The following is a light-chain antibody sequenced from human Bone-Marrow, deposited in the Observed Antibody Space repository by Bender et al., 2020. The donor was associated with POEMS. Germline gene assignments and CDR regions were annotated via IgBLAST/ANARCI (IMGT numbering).Light chain of an antibody. Sequence: SYEVTQASSVSVSPGQTASITCSGDKLGDKNICWYQQRPGQSPVLVIYRDSRRPSGIPERFSGSSSGTIVTLTISGVQAEDEADYYCQSADISGAYVLFGGGTKLTVL. CDR2: RDS. J-gene: IGLJ2*01. CDR1: KLGDKN. V-gene: IGLV3-25*03. CDR3: QSADISGAYVL.